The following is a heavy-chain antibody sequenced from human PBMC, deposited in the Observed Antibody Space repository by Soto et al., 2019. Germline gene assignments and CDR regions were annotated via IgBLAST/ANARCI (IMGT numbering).Heavy chain of an antibody. CDR1: GFTLSSYA. CDR3: ARGERALNSYGPFDP. Sequence: PWGTLRLSCAASGFTLSSYAMSWVRQAPGKGLEWVSTFSGTGGYTYYADSVIGRFTISRDDSKNTLFLHMNSLIAADTAAYYCARGERALNSYGPFDPWGQGTLVTVSS. V-gene: IGHV3-23*01. D-gene: IGHD4-17*01. CDR2: FSGTGGYT. J-gene: IGHJ5*02.